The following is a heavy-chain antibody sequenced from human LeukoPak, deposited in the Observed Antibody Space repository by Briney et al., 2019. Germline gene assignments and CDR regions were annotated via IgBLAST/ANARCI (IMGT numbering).Heavy chain of an antibody. J-gene: IGHJ4*02. CDR2: FLYSGST. CDR3: ARLDYYYDSSGYSYYFDY. CDR1: GGSISSSSYY. Sequence: PSETLSLTCTVSGGSISSSSYYWGWIRQPPGKGLEWIGSFLYSGSTDYNPSLKSRVTISVDTSKNQFSLKLSSVTAADTAVYYCARLDYYYDSSGYSYYFDYWGQGTLVTVSS. D-gene: IGHD3-22*01. V-gene: IGHV4-39*01.